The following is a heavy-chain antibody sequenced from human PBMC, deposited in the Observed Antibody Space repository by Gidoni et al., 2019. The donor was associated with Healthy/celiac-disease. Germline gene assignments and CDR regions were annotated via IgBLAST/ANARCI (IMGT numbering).Heavy chain of an antibody. V-gene: IGHV1-2*02. J-gene: IGHJ6*02. CDR2: INPNSGGT. Sequence: QVQLVQSGAEVKKPGASVKVSCLASGYTFTGFYLHSVRQAPGQGLEWMGWINPNSGGTNDAQKFQGRVTMTRDTSISTAYMVLGRLRSDDTAVYYCARVSYCSSTSCYHPYYYGMDVWGQGTTVTVSS. CDR3: ARVSYCSSTSCYHPYYYGMDV. CDR1: GYTFTGFY. D-gene: IGHD2-2*01.